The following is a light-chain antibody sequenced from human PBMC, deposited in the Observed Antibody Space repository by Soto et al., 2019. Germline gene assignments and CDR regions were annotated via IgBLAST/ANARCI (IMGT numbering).Light chain of an antibody. V-gene: IGLV2-14*01. CDR3: SSYTGSSTRV. J-gene: IGLJ3*02. Sequence: QSALTQPASASGSPGQSITISCTGTSSDVGGYNYVSWYQQHPGKAPKLMIYEVSNRPSGVANRFSGSKSGNTASLTISGRQAEDEADYYYSSYTGSSTRVFGAGTKLTVL. CDR1: SSDVGGYNY. CDR2: EVS.